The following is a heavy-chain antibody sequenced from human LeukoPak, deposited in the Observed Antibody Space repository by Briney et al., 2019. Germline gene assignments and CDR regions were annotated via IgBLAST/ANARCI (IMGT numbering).Heavy chain of an antibody. CDR3: ARDLSGDY. V-gene: IGHV3-21*01. Sequence: KTGGSLRLSCAASGFTFSSYSMNWVRQAPGKGLEWVSSISSSSSYIYYADSVKGRFTISRDNAKNSLYLQMNSLRAEDTVVDYCARDLSGDYWGQGTLVTVSS. D-gene: IGHD3-3*01. J-gene: IGHJ4*02. CDR2: ISSSSSYI. CDR1: GFTFSSYS.